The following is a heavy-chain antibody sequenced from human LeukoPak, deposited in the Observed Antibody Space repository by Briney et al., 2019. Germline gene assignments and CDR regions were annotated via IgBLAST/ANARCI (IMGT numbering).Heavy chain of an antibody. J-gene: IGHJ3*02. CDR2: LYSHDAK. Sequence: SGPTLAHPTLTLTVTCSFPGFSLSTPRVGVGWIRQPTGKALERLALLYSHDAKLYSTSLISKLTITKDTSKIQVVLTTANVVPVDTATYFCAHLDYDDCPTDDAFDIWGQGTMVTVSS. CDR1: GFSLSTPRVG. D-gene: IGHD4-17*01. CDR3: AHLDYDDCPTDDAFDI. V-gene: IGHV2-5*01.